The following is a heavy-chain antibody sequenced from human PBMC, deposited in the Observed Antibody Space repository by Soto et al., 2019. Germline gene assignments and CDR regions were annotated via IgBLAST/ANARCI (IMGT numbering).Heavy chain of an antibody. CDR3: TRGGFYYYDSSGYYDY. CDR1: GGSISSYY. V-gene: IGHV4-59*01. CDR2: IYYSGST. Sequence: QVQLQESGPGLVKPSETLSLTCTVSGGSISSYYWSWIRQPPGKGLVWIGYIYYSGSTNYNPSLTSRVTISVDTSKNQFSLKLTSVTAADTAVYFCTRGGFYYYDSSGYYDYWGQGALVTVSS. D-gene: IGHD3-22*01. J-gene: IGHJ4*02.